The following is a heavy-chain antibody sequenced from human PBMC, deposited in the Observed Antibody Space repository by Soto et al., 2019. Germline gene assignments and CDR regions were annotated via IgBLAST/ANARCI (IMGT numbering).Heavy chain of an antibody. CDR2: IVGSGSST. Sequence: PGGSLRLSCAASGFTFSSYAMSWVRQAPGKGLEWVSVIVGSGSSTYSAESLKGRFTISRDNSKNTLYLQMNSLRAEDTAVYYCAKDLWEWSSGWYYDFWRQRTQVTVSS. D-gene: IGHD6-19*01. CDR1: GFTFSSYA. V-gene: IGHV3-23*01. J-gene: IGHJ4*02. CDR3: AKDLWEWSSGWYYDF.